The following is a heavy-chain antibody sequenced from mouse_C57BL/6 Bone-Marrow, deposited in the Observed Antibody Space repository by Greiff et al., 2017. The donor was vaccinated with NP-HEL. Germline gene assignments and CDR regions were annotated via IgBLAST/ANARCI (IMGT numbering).Heavy chain of an antibody. CDR3: ARGGHYYAMDY. V-gene: IGHV1-80*01. CDR2: IYPGDGDT. CDR1: GYAFSSYW. D-gene: IGHD1-1*02. J-gene: IGHJ4*01. Sequence: QVQLQQSGAELVKPGASVKISCKASGYAFSSYWMNWVKQRPGKGLEWIGQIYPGDGDTNYNGKFKGKATLTADKESSTAYMQLSSLTSEDSAVYVCARGGHYYAMDYWGQGTSVTVSS.